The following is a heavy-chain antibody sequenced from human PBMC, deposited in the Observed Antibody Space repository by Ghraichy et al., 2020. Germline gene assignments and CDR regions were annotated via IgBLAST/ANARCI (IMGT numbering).Heavy chain of an antibody. CDR1: GYTFTSYY. D-gene: IGHD2-2*01. V-gene: IGHV1-46*03. CDR3: AREVGYCSRTSCYRRAWFDP. Sequence: ASVKVSCKASGYTFTSYYMHWVRQAPGQGLEWMGIINPSGGSTSYAQKFQGRVTMTRDTSTSTVYMELSSLRSEDTAVYYCAREVGYCSRTSCYRRAWFDPWGQGTLVTVSS. J-gene: IGHJ5*02. CDR2: INPSGGST.